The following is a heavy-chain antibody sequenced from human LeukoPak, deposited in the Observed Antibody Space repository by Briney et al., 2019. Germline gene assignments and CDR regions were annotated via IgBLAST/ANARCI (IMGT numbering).Heavy chain of an antibody. V-gene: IGHV5-51*01. J-gene: IGHJ4*02. D-gene: IGHD2-2*02. CDR3: AIGGDSSTSSYRCFGY. CDR2: IYPVYSYT. CDR1: GYRFISYW. Sequence: GGSLQISCQGSGYRFISYWIGGVRPMRGKGLEWMGLIYPVYSYTRSSPSFQRQVTISADKSINPPYLQLSSLNASATAIYYCAIGGDSSTSSYRCFGYWGQGTLVTVSS.